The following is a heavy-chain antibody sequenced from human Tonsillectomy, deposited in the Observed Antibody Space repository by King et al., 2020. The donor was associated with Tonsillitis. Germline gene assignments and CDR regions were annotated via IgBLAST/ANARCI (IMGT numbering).Heavy chain of an antibody. CDR1: GFTFSSYA. V-gene: IGHV3-30*04. CDR2: ISYDGSIT. D-gene: IGHD4-17*01. Sequence: VQLVESGGGVVQPGRSLRLSCAASGFTFSSYAMHWVRQAPGKGLEWVSVISYDGSITYYGDSVKGRFTISRDNSKNTLFLQMNSLRTDDTAVYYCARDYGDYMGTFDNWGQGTLVTVSS. CDR3: ARDYGDYMGTFDN. J-gene: IGHJ4*02.